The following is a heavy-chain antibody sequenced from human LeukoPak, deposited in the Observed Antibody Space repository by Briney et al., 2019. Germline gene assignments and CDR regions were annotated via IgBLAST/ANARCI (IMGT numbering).Heavy chain of an antibody. Sequence: GGSLRLSCAASGFTFSSYSMNWVRQAPGKGLEWVSSISSSSSYIYYADSVKGRFTISRDNAKNSLYLQMNSLRAEDTAVYYCARGVVAAAGQVDYWGQGTLVTVSS. D-gene: IGHD6-13*01. J-gene: IGHJ4*02. V-gene: IGHV3-21*01. CDR2: ISSSSSYI. CDR1: GFTFSSYS. CDR3: ARGVVAAAGQVDY.